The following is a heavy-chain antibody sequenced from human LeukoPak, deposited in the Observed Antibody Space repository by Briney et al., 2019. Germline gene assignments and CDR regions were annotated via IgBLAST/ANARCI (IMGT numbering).Heavy chain of an antibody. CDR3: AKGPTYYYDSSGYMAPGY. CDR1: GFTFSSYW. V-gene: IGHV3-30*18. Sequence: GGSLRLSCAASGFTFSSYWMSWVRQAPGKGLEWVAVISYDGSNKYYADSVKGRFTISRDNSKNTLYLQMNSLRAEDTAVYYCAKGPTYYYDSSGYMAPGYWGQGTLVTVSS. J-gene: IGHJ4*02. CDR2: ISYDGSNK. D-gene: IGHD3-22*01.